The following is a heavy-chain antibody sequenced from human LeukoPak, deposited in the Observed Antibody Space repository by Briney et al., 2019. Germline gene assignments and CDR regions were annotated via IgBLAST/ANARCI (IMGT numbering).Heavy chain of an antibody. Sequence: SETLSLTCTVSGGSISPYYWSWIRQPPGKGLEWIGYVYYTGNTDYNPSLKSRVTISVDTSKNQFSLRLSSVTAADTAVYYCARSGSWNAAINYFDPWGQGNLVTVS. V-gene: IGHV4-59*08. CDR2: VYYTGNT. CDR3: ARSGSWNAAINYFDP. D-gene: IGHD3-10*01. CDR1: GGSISPYY. J-gene: IGHJ5*02.